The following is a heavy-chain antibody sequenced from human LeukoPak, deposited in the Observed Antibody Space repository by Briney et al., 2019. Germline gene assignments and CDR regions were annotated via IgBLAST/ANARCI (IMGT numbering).Heavy chain of an antibody. J-gene: IGHJ3*02. Sequence: APVKVSCKAPGYTFPTSGISRGRQGPGQRLEWMGWISAYNGNTNYAQKLQGRVTMTTDTSTSTAYMELRSLRFDDMAVYYCARETFGAFDNWGQGTMVTVSS. CDR2: ISAYNGNT. CDR1: GYTFPTSG. D-gene: IGHD3-3*01. V-gene: IGHV1-18*03. CDR3: ARETFGAFDN.